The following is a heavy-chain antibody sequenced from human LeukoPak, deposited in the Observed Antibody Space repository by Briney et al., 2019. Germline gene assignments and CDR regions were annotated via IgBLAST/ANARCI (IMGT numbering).Heavy chain of an antibody. J-gene: IGHJ6*03. D-gene: IGHD3-22*01. V-gene: IGHV4-34*01. CDR2: MNPSGST. CDR3: ARGRQDVTMIVVVMTAVSYYLDV. Sequence: PSETLSLTCAVYGGSISGYYWTWIRQTPEKGLEWIGEMNPSGSTSYNPSLKSRVTISVDTSKNQFSLKLSSVTAADTAVYYCARGRQDVTMIVVVMTAVSYYLDVWGKGTTVTVS. CDR1: GGSISGYY.